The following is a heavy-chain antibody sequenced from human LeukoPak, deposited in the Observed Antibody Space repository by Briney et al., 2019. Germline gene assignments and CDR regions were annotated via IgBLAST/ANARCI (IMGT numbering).Heavy chain of an antibody. CDR2: LDYSGST. J-gene: IGHJ4*02. V-gene: IGHV4-59*01. CDR3: ARRHVEYSSSSDPYYFDY. CDR1: GGSISSYY. D-gene: IGHD6-6*01. Sequence: SETLSLTCTVSGGSISSYYGTWIRQPPGQGLEWIGYLDYSGSTNYNPSLKSRVTISVDTSKNQFSLKVSSVTAADTAVYYCARRHVEYSSSSDPYYFDYWGQGTLVTVSS.